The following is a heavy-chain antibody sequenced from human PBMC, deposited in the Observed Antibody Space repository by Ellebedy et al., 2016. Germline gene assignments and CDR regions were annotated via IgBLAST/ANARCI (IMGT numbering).Heavy chain of an antibody. V-gene: IGHV4-59*08. CDR3: ARRRSDFDY. D-gene: IGHD4-17*01. CDR2: VYYSGRT. Sequence: SETLSLTCTVSGDSMNFYYWSWIRQPPGKGLQWIGSVYYSGRTDYNPSLTSRVTISVDTSKNHFSLRLTSVTAADTAVYYCARRRSDFDYWGPGTLVTVSS. J-gene: IGHJ4*02. CDR1: GDSMNFYY.